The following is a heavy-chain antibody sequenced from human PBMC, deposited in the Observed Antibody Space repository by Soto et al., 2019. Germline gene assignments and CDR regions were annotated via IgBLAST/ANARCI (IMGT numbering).Heavy chain of an antibody. CDR2: INYSGST. CDR3: ARVGKGEILEWLNYYYYYYMDV. J-gene: IGHJ6*03. CDR1: GGSISSSSYY. V-gene: IGHV4-39*07. D-gene: IGHD3-3*01. Sequence: SETLSLTCTVSGGSISSSSYYWGWIRQPPGKGLEWIGSINYSGSTNYNPSLKSRVTISVDTSKNQFSLKLSSVTAADTAVYYCARVGKGEILEWLNYYYYYYMDVWGKGTTVTVSS.